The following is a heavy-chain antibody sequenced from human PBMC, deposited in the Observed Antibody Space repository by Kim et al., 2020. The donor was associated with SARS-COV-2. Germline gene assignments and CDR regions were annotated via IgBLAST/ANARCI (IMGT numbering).Heavy chain of an antibody. V-gene: IGHV3-73*01. CDR3: TRLRGDYCSGGGCYFDF. Sequence: GGSLRLSCAASGFTFSGSPMHWVRQTSGKGLEWVGRIKTKASNYATAYAASVKGRFTDSRDDSKNTAFLQMNSLKTEDTAMYYCTRLRGDYCSGGGCYFDFRGQGTLVTVSS. D-gene: IGHD2-15*01. CDR2: IKTKASNYAT. CDR1: GFTFSGSP. J-gene: IGHJ4*02.